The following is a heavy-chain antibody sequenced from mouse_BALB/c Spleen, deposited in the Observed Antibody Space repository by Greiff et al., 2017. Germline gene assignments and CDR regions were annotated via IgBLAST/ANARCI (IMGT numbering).Heavy chain of an antibody. CDR1: GFTFSSYT. J-gene: IGHJ3*01. Sequence: EVQRVESGGGLVQPGGSLKLSCAASGFTFSSYTMSWVRQTPEKRLEWVAYISNGGGSTYYPDTVKGRFTISRDNAKNTLYLQMSSLKSEDTAMYYCARHENGYEGFAYWGQGTLVTVSA. CDR2: ISNGGGST. V-gene: IGHV5-12-2*01. CDR3: ARHENGYEGFAY. D-gene: IGHD1-2*01.